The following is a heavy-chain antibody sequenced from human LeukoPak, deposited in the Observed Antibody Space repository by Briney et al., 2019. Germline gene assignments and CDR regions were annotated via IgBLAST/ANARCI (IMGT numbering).Heavy chain of an antibody. CDR3: ARDRGVADLELDY. Sequence: GGSLRLSCAASGFTFSYYWMTWVRQAPGKGLEWVANIKQDGSEKYYLDSVKGRFTISRDNAKNSLYLQVNSLRAEDTAVYFCARDRGVADLELDYWGQGTLVTVSS. V-gene: IGHV3-7*01. J-gene: IGHJ4*02. CDR2: IKQDGSEK. CDR1: GFTFSYYW. D-gene: IGHD3-10*01.